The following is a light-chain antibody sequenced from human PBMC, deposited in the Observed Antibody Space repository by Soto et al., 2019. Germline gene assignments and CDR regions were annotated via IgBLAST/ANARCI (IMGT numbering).Light chain of an antibody. V-gene: IGKV3-15*01. CDR3: QQYNNWPLT. CDR2: GAS. CDR1: QSVAGD. J-gene: IGKJ4*01. Sequence: EIVLTQSPVTLSVSPGEGATLSCSASQSVAGDLAWFQQTPGQVPRLLIYGASTRATGVPARVRGSGSGTDFTITISSLESGDFAVYYCQQYNNWPLTFCGGTNVAIK.